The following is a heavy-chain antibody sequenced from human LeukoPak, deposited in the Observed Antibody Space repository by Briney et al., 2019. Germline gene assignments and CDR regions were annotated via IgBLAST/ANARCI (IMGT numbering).Heavy chain of an antibody. CDR1: GFTFSTYV. CDR3: ARAEISDYGDYADY. D-gene: IGHD4-17*01. Sequence: GGSLRLSCAASGFTFSTYVMSWVRQAPGKGLEWVSSISGSGGSTYYADPVKGRFTISRDNAKNSLYLQMNSLRAEDTAVYYCARAEISDYGDYADYWGQGTLVTVSS. J-gene: IGHJ4*02. CDR2: ISGSGGST. V-gene: IGHV3-23*01.